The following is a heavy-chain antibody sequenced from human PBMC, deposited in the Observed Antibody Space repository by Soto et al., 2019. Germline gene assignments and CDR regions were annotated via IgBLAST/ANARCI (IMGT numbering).Heavy chain of an antibody. CDR3: ARDSTASSSGLDNWFDP. CDR1: GFTFSSYA. Sequence: QVQLVQSGAEVNKPGSSVTVSCKASGFTFSSYAISWVRQAPGHGLEWMGGIIPILGTANYAQKFQGRVTITADESTSTDYMELRSLRSEDTSCYYCARDSTASSSGLDNWFDPWGQGTLVTVSS. D-gene: IGHD6-6*01. V-gene: IGHV1-69*01. CDR2: IIPILGTA. J-gene: IGHJ5*02.